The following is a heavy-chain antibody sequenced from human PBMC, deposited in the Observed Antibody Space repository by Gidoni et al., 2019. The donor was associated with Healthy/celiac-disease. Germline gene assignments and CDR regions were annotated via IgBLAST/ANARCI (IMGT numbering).Heavy chain of an antibody. CDR3: ARKRSSSSWDSHFDY. J-gene: IGHJ4*02. D-gene: IGHD6-13*01. V-gene: IGHV3-21*01. CDR1: GFTFSSYS. Sequence: EVQLVESGGGLVKPGGSLRLSCAASGFTFSSYSMNWVRQAPGKGLEWVSSISSSSSYIYYADSVKGRFTISRDNAKNSLYLQMNSLRAEDTAVYYCARKRSSSSWDSHFDYWGQGTLVTVSS. CDR2: ISSSSSYI.